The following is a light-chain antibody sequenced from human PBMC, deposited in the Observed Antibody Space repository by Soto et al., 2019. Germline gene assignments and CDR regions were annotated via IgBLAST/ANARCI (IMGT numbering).Light chain of an antibody. CDR1: SSNIGSEH. CDR2: ANN. CDR3: AAWDDSLKGWV. J-gene: IGLJ3*02. Sequence: QSVLTQPPSASGTPGQRVTISCSGSSSNIGSEHVNWYQQVPGTAPKLLIYANNQRPSGVPDRFSVSKSGTSASLAIDGLXXXXXXXXXXAAWDDSLKGWVFGGGTKVTV. V-gene: IGLV1-44*01.